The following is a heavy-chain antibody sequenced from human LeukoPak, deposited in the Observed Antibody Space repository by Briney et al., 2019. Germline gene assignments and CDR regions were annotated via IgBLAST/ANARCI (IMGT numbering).Heavy chain of an antibody. CDR1: GFTFHSYS. Sequence: PGGSLRLSCAASGFTFHSYSMIWVRQAPGKGLEWVSSISTSGAYIFYADSVKGRFTTSRDNAKNSLYLQMNSLGAEDTAVYYCASGRLEYGDYAIGSGIWGQGTMVTVSS. CDR2: ISTSGAYI. J-gene: IGHJ3*02. CDR3: ASGRLEYGDYAIGSGI. D-gene: IGHD4-17*01. V-gene: IGHV3-21*01.